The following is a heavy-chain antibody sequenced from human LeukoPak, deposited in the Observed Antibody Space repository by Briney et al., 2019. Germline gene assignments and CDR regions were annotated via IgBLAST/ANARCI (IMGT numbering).Heavy chain of an antibody. J-gene: IGHJ6*02. V-gene: IGHV3-49*03. CDR2: IRSKAYRGTT. CDR3: ARGSIQLWIHNAMDV. Sequence: GGSLRLSCTGSVRFIRQAPGKGRAWGGLIRSKAYRGTTEYAASVKGRFTISRDDSASIAYLQMNSLRTEDTAVYYCARGSIQLWIHNAMDVWGQGTTVTVSS. D-gene: IGHD5-18*01.